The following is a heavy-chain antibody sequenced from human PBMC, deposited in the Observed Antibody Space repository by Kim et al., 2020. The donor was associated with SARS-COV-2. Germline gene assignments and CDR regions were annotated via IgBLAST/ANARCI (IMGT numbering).Heavy chain of an antibody. CDR1: GFTVSSNY. V-gene: IGHV3-66*01. CDR2: IYTGGST. J-gene: IGHJ3*02. Sequence: GGSLRLSCAASGFTVSSNYMSWVRQAPGKGLEWVSIIYTGGSTYYADSVKGRFTISRDNSKNTLYLQMNSLRAEDTAVYYCARDKVVGADAFDIWGQGT. CDR3: ARDKVVGADAFDI. D-gene: IGHD1-26*01.